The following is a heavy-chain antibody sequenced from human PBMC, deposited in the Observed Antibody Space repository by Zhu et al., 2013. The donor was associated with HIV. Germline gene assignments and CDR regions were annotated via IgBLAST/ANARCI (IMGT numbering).Heavy chain of an antibody. J-gene: IGHJ4*02. CDR3: ATFDYGGPIVDY. V-gene: IGHV3-74*01. CDR1: GFTFSSHW. Sequence: VQLVESGGDLIQPGGSLRLSCAASGFTFSSHWMIWVRQAPGKGLVWVSRINTDGSTTNYADSVKGRFTISRDNTKNTLFLQMNSLRVEDTAVYYCATFDYGGPIVDYWGQGTLVTVSS. D-gene: IGHD4-17*01. CDR2: INTDGSTT.